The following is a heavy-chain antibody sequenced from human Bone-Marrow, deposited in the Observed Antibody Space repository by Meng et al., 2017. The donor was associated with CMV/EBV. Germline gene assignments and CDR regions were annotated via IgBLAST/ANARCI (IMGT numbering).Heavy chain of an antibody. CDR3: AREGDSYSSGWYSVAY. Sequence: ASVKVSCKASGYTFTDYRMHWVRQAPGQGLEWMGWISPNNGATNYAQKFQGRVTMTRDTSISTAYMELSRLRSDDTAVYYCAREGDSYSSGWYSVAYWGQGTLVTVSS. CDR2: ISPNNGAT. J-gene: IGHJ4*02. D-gene: IGHD6-19*01. V-gene: IGHV1-2*02. CDR1: GYTFTDYR.